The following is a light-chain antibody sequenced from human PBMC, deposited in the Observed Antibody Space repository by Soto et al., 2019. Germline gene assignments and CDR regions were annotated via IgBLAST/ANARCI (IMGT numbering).Light chain of an antibody. CDR2: AAS. V-gene: IGKV1-9*01. CDR1: QCIGFY. J-gene: IGKJ3*01. CDR3: QQVNSYPPLT. Sequence: QLTQSPSSMSASVGDRVTISCRASQCIGFYLAWYQQKPGNAPKLLIYAASTLQSGVPSRFSGSRFSTNIPLTISSPQPVEFATNYSQQVNSYPPLTFGASTKEHIK.